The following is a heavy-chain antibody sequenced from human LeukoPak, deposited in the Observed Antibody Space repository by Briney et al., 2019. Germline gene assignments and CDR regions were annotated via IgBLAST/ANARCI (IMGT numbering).Heavy chain of an antibody. CDR2: IYSGGST. J-gene: IGHJ3*02. Sequence: GGSLRLSCVASGFTVGSNYMSWVRQAPGKGLEWVSVIYSGGSTYYTDSVKGRFTISRDNSKNTLYLQMNSLRAEDTAVYYCASRDYYDSSGYPDAFDIWGQGTMVTVSS. CDR3: ASRDYYDSSGYPDAFDI. V-gene: IGHV3-66*01. CDR1: GFTVGSNY. D-gene: IGHD3-22*01.